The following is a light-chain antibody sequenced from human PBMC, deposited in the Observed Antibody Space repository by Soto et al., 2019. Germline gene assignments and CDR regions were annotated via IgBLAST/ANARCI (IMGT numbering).Light chain of an antibody. V-gene: IGKV3-20*01. CDR2: GAS. J-gene: IGKJ5*01. CDR1: QSVGGN. Sequence: TVLTQSPVTLSLSPGERATLSCRASQSVGGNVAWYQQQPGQAPKLLISGASSRAPGIPDRFSGSGSGADFTLAISLLEPEDFALYYCQHYAAAPITFGQGTRLDI. CDR3: QHYAAAPIT.